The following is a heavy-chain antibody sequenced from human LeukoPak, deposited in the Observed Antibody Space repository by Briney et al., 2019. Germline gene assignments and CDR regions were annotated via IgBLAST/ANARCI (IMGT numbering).Heavy chain of an antibody. D-gene: IGHD6-25*01. CDR1: GFTFSSYS. CDR3: AREHIIAADAFDI. V-gene: IGHV3-48*04. J-gene: IGHJ3*02. CDR2: ISSSSSTI. Sequence: PGGSLRLSCAASGFTFSSYSMNWVRQAPGKGLEWVSYISSSSSTIYYADSVKGRFTISRDNAKNSLYLQMNSLRAEDTAVYYCAREHIIAADAFDIWGQGTMVTVSS.